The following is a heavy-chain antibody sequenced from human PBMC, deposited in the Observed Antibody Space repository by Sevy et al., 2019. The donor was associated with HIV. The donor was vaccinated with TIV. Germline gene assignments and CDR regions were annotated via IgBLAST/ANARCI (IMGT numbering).Heavy chain of an antibody. CDR3: AREGCSRPHDY. D-gene: IGHD2-8*01. CDR2: LSFGCGKI. V-gene: IGHV3-23*01. J-gene: IGHJ4*02. Sequence: GGSLRLSCAASGFAFYEYSMSWIRQAPEKGLEWVATLSFGCGKINYADSVKGRFTISSDNSKNSFYLQMDNLRVEDTALDYCAREGCSRPHDYWGQGTRVTVSS. CDR1: GFAFYEYS.